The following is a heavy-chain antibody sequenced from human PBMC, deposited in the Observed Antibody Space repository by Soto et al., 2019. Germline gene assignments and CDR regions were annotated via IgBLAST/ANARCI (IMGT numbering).Heavy chain of an antibody. CDR2: INPNSGGT. J-gene: IGHJ4*02. CDR3: ARPALGAVAGPGYDY. V-gene: IGHV1-2*04. Sequence: QVQLVQSGAEVKKPGASVKVSCKASGYTFTGYYMHWVRQAPGQGLEWMGWINPNSGGTNYAQKFQGWVTMTRDTSVSTAYMELSRLRSDDTAVYYCARPALGAVAGPGYDYWGQGTLVTVSS. CDR1: GYTFTGYY. D-gene: IGHD6-19*01.